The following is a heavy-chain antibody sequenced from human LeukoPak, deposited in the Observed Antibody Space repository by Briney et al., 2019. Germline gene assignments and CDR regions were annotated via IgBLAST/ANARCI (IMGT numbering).Heavy chain of an antibody. J-gene: IGHJ3*01. Sequence: GGSLRLSCEASGFTFSTHWMSWVRQAPGKGLEWVANMKQDGSDKYYVDSVKGRFTISRDNAKNSLYLQMNSLRAEDTAVYYCARACYYDSSGYCHDAFDVWGQGTMVTVSS. CDR1: GFTFSTHW. CDR2: MKQDGSDK. V-gene: IGHV3-7*01. D-gene: IGHD3-22*01. CDR3: ARACYYDSSGYCHDAFDV.